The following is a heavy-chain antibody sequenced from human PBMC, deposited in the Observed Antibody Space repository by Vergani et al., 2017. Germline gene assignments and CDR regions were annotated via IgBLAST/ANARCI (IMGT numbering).Heavy chain of an antibody. CDR2: INHSGST. J-gene: IGHJ6*03. V-gene: IGHV4-34*01. D-gene: IGHD4-11*01. CDR1: GGSFSGYY. Sequence: QVQLQQWGAGLLKPSETLSLTSAVYGGSFSGYYWSWIRQPPGKGLEWIGEINHSGSTNYNPSLKSRVTISVDTSKNQFSLKLSSVTAADTAVYYCARASNYGYYYYYYMDVWGKXP. CDR3: ARASNYGYYYYYYMDV.